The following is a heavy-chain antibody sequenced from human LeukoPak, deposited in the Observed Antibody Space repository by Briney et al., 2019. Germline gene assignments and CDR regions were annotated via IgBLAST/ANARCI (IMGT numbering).Heavy chain of an antibody. CDR2: VSPRGST. Sequence: SETLSLTCTVSGGSISSDTYHWNWLRKPAGKRLEWIGRVSPRGSTNYNPSLMSRGTISVDTSKNQYSLQLSSVTAADTAVYYCAREVGRFNTHYYYYMDVWGKGTTVTISS. CDR3: AREVGRFNTHYYYYMDV. V-gene: IGHV4-61*02. D-gene: IGHD3-16*01. J-gene: IGHJ6*03. CDR1: GGSISSDTYH.